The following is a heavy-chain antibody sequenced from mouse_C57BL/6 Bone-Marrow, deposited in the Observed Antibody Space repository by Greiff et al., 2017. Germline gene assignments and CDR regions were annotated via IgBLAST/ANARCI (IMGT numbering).Heavy chain of an antibody. J-gene: IGHJ3*01. CDR2: IDPETGGT. CDR1: GYTFTDYE. D-gene: IGHD1-1*01. V-gene: IGHV1-15*01. Sequence: VKLQQSGAELVRPGASVTLSCKASGYTFTDYEMHWVKQTPVHGLEWIGAIDPETGGTAYNQKFKGKAILTADKSSSTAYMELRSLTSEDSAVXYCTRPPLRGFAYWGQGTLVTVSA. CDR3: TRPPLRGFAY.